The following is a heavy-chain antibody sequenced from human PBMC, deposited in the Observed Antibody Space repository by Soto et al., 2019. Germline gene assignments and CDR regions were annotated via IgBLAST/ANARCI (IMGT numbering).Heavy chain of an antibody. Sequence: QVQLVESGGGVVQPGRSLRLSCAASGFTFSSSGMHWVRQAPRKGLEWVAVISYDGSNKYYADSVKGRFTISRDNSKNTLYLQMNSMRGEDTAVYYCAKVYYYESSGYGYWGQGALVTVSS. CDR2: ISYDGSNK. CDR1: GFTFSSSG. J-gene: IGHJ4*02. V-gene: IGHV3-30*18. D-gene: IGHD3-22*01. CDR3: AKVYYYESSGYGY.